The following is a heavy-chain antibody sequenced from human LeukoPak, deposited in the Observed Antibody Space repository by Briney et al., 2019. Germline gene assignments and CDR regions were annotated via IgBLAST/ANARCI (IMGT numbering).Heavy chain of an antibody. CDR1: GYTFTSYD. J-gene: IGHJ6*02. CDR2: MNPNSGNT. Sequence: ASVKVSCKASGYTFTSYDINWVRQATGQGLEWMGWMNPNSGNTGYAQKFRGRVTMTRNTSISAAYMELSSLRSEDTAVYYCARGYGDYGYYYYGMDVWGQGTTVTVSS. D-gene: IGHD4-17*01. V-gene: IGHV1-8*01. CDR3: ARGYGDYGYYYYGMDV.